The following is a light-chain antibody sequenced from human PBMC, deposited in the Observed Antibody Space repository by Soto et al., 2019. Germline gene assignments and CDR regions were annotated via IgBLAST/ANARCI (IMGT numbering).Light chain of an antibody. CDR3: CTYAGSSTRFV. CDR2: EVS. CDR1: SSDVGSYNL. Sequence: QSVLTQPASGSGSPGQSITISCTGTSSDVGSYNLVSWYQQHPGKVPKLMIYEVSKRPSGISNRFSGSKSGNTASLTISGLQAEDEADYYCCTYAGSSTRFVFGTGTKVTVL. V-gene: IGLV2-23*02. J-gene: IGLJ1*01.